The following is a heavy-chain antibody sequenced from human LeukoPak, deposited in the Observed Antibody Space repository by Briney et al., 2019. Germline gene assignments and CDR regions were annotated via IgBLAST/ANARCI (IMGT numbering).Heavy chain of an antibody. V-gene: IGHV1-46*01. CDR3: ARDLFDYGDLYYFDY. CDR2: ISPSGGST. CDR1: GYTFTSNY. J-gene: IGHJ4*02. D-gene: IGHD4-17*01. Sequence: ASVKVSCKAFGYTFTSNYMHWVRQAPGQGPEWMGVISPSGGSTTYAQKFQGRVTLTRDMSTSTDYLELSSLRSEDTAVYYCARDLFDYGDLYYFDYWGQGILVTVSS.